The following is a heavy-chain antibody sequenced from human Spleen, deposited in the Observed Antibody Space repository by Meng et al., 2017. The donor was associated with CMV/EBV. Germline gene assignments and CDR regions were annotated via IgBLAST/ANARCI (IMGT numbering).Heavy chain of an antibody. CDR2: IWYDGSEQ. J-gene: IGHJ4*02. D-gene: IGHD2-15*01. Sequence: SCAASGFSFSSCGMHWVRQAPGKGLEWVAVIWYDGSEQYYAESVKGRFVVSRDNSKYTLYLQMNNLRVDDTAVYFCAKGPYSAGFDYWGQGTLVTVSS. CDR3: AKGPYSAGFDY. CDR1: GFSFSSCG. V-gene: IGHV3-33*03.